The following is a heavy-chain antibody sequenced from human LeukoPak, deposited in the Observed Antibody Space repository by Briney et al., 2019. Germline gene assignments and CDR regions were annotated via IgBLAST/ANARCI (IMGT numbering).Heavy chain of an antibody. Sequence: PGGSLRLSCAASGFNFVNYNMNWVRQAQGKGLEWVSSISSSSSYIYDADSVKGRFTISRDNAKNSLYLQMNSLRAEDTAVYFCARYTSGWFDYWGQGTLVTVSS. CDR3: ARYTSGWFDY. D-gene: IGHD6-25*01. V-gene: IGHV3-21*01. J-gene: IGHJ5*01. CDR2: ISSSSSYI. CDR1: GFNFVNYN.